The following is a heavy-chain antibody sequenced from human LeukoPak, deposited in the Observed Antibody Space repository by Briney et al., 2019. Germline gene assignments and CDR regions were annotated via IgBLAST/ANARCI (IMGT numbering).Heavy chain of an antibody. Sequence: GGSLRLSCAASGFTFSSYGMHWVRQAPGKGLEWVAVIWYDGSNKYYADSVKGRFTISRDNAKNSLYLQINSLRAEDTAVYYCARSSYSSSSSVWGQGTMVTVSS. CDR2: IWYDGSNK. V-gene: IGHV3-33*01. J-gene: IGHJ3*01. CDR1: GFTFSSYG. CDR3: ARSSYSSSSSV. D-gene: IGHD6-6*01.